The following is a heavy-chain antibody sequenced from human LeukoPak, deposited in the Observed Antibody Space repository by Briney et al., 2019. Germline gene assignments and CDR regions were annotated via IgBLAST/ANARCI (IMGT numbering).Heavy chain of an antibody. CDR3: ARGTIVGTPHGMDV. Sequence: SETLSLTCTVSGGSISSYYWSWIRQPPGKGLEWIGYIYYSGSTNYNPSLKSRVTVSVDTSKNQFSLKLSSVTAADTAVYYCARGTIVGTPHGMDVWGQGTTVTVSS. D-gene: IGHD1-26*01. V-gene: IGHV4-59*01. CDR2: IYYSGST. J-gene: IGHJ6*02. CDR1: GGSISSYY.